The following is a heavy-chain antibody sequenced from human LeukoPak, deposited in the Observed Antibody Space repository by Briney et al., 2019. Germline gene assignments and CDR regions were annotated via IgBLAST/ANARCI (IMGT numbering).Heavy chain of an antibody. Sequence: GGSLRLSCAASGFTVSSNYMSWVRQAPGKGLEWVSVIYSGGSTYYADSVKGRLTISRHNSKNTLYLQMNSLRAEDTAVHYCARDKSLISLYGMDVWGQGTTVTVSS. CDR2: IYSGGST. V-gene: IGHV3-53*04. CDR3: ARDKSLISLYGMDV. J-gene: IGHJ6*02. CDR1: GFTVSSNY.